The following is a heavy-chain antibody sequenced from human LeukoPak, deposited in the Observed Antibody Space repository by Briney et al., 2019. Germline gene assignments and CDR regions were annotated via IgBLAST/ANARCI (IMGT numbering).Heavy chain of an antibody. CDR1: GFTSSSYW. Sequence: PGGSLRLSCGASGFTSSSYWMNWVRQAPGKELEWVGNINQDGSTKWYVDSVKGRFTISRDNATNSLSLQMNSLRAEDTAVYYCARENYGGFDAFDIWGQGTMVTVSS. CDR3: ARENYGGFDAFDI. CDR2: INQDGSTK. V-gene: IGHV3-7*03. J-gene: IGHJ3*02. D-gene: IGHD4-23*01.